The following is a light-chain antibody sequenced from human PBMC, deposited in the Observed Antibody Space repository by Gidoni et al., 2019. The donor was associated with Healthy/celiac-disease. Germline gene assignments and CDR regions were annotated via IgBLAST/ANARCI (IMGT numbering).Light chain of an antibody. J-gene: IGLJ2*01. CDR2: GKN. Sequence: SSQLTQDFSVSVALGQTVRITCQGDILRSYYASWYQQKPGQAPVLVTHGKNNRPSGIPDRFSGSSSGNTASLTITGAQAEDEADYYCNSRDSSGNHPFVVFGGGTKLTV. V-gene: IGLV3-19*01. CDR3: NSRDSSGNHPFVV. CDR1: ILRSYY.